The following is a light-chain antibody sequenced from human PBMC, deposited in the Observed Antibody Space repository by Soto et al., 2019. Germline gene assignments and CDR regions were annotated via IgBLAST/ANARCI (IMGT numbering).Light chain of an antibody. J-gene: IGKJ2*01. Sequence: EIVMAQSPGTRSVSPGERATLSCRASQSVSSKLAWFQQKPGQAPSLLIYGVSTRATGVPVRFSGSGSGTEFTLTVNSLQSEDFAVYYCQQYNNWPHTVGQGTKVDIK. V-gene: IGKV3-15*01. CDR1: QSVSSK. CDR2: GVS. CDR3: QQYNNWPHT.